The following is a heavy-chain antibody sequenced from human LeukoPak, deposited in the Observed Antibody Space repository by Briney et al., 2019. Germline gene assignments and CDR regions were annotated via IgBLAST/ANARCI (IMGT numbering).Heavy chain of an antibody. CDR1: GGSISSYY. J-gene: IGHJ3*02. CDR2: IYYSGST. Sequence: SETLSLTCTVSGGSISSYYWSWIRQPPGKGLEWIGYIYYSGSTNYNPSLKSRVTISVDTSKNQFSLKLSSVTAADTAVYYCAREPGDPDAFDIWGQGTMVTVSS. CDR3: AREPGDPDAFDI. V-gene: IGHV4-59*01. D-gene: IGHD4-17*01.